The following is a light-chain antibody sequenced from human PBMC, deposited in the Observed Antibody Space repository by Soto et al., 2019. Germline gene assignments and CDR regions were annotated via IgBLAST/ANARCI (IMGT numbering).Light chain of an antibody. CDR1: QTIRND. Sequence: DIQMTQSPSSLSASVGDRVTITCRASQTIRNDLYWYQQKPGKPPKLLIYAASSLQGGVPSRFSGSGSGTDFTLTISSLQPEEFATYYCQQSYSTPPYTFGQGTKVDIK. CDR3: QQSYSTPPYT. J-gene: IGKJ2*01. CDR2: AAS. V-gene: IGKV1-39*01.